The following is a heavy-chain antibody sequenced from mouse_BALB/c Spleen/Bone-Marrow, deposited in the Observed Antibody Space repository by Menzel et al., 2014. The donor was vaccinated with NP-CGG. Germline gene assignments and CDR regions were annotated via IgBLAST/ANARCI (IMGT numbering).Heavy chain of an antibody. CDR1: GYSIASGFY. CDR3: ARGNYYWFAY. D-gene: IGHD1-1*01. Sequence: ESGPGLVKPSQSLSLTCSVTGYSIASGFYWNWIQQFPGNKLEWMGYISFDGTNNYDPSLKNRISITRDTSKNQFFLKLDSVTTDDTATNYCARGNYYWFAYWGQGTLVTVSA. J-gene: IGHJ3*01. CDR2: ISFDGTN. V-gene: IGHV3-6*02.